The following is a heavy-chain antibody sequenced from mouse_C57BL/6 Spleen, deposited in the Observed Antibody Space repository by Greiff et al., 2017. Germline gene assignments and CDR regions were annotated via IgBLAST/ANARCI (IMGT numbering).Heavy chain of an antibody. CDR3: ARTGPTGMDY. CDR2: INPSGSET. V-gene: IGHV1-52*01. Sequence: VQLQQPGAELVKPGSSVKLSCTASGYTFTSYWMHWVQQRPIQGLEWIGNINPSGSETHYNQKFKDKATLPVDKSSSTAYMQLSSLTSEDAAVYYCARTGPTGMDYWGQGTSVTVSS. J-gene: IGHJ4*01. CDR1: GYTFTSYW. D-gene: IGHD1-1*01.